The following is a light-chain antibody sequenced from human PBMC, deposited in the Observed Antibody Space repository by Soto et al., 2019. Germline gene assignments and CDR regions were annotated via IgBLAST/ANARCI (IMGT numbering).Light chain of an antibody. CDR3: QQYNSYSQWT. CDR1: QSISKW. V-gene: IGKV1-5*01. Sequence: DLQMTQSPSSLSASVVARVTITCRSSQSISKWLAWYEQKPGKAPKLLIYDASSLESGVPSRFSGSGSGTEFTLTITSLQPDDFATYYCQQYNSYSQWTFGQGTKVDIK. CDR2: DAS. J-gene: IGKJ1*01.